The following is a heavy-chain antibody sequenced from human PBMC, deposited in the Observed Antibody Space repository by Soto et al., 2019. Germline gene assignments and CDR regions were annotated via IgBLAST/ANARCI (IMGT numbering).Heavy chain of an antibody. CDR1: GFTVSSNY. V-gene: IGHV3-66*01. D-gene: IGHD3-22*01. CDR2: IYSGGST. CDR3: AKREYYDSSGYFPY. J-gene: IGHJ4*02. Sequence: GGSLILSCAASGFTVSSNYMSWVRQAPGKGLEWVSVIYSGGSTYYADSVKGRFTISRDNSKNTLFLQMNSLGAEDTAVYYCAKREYYDSSGYFPYWGLGTLVTVSS.